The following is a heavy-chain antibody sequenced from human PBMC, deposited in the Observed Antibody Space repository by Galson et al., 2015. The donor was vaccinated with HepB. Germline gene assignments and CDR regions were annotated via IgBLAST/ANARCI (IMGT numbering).Heavy chain of an antibody. CDR3: AKVPPQGTPFDL. J-gene: IGHJ4*02. Sequence: SLRLSCAASGFTFNNYNLIWVRQAPGKGLEWVSTISGNGTNIYYADSLKGRFTISRDNSKNSVYLQMNSLRAEDTAEYYCAKVPPQGTPFDLCGQGTLVTVPS. V-gene: IGHV3-21*04. D-gene: IGHD3-10*01. CDR2: ISGNGTNI. CDR1: GFTFNNYN.